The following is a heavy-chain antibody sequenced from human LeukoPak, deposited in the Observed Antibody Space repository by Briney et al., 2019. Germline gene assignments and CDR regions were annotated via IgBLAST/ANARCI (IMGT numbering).Heavy chain of an antibody. CDR3: ARCSTSIAAAGRDNWFDR. V-gene: IGHV1-18*01. CDR2: ISAYNGNT. D-gene: IGHD6-13*01. CDR1: GYTFTSYG. J-gene: IGHJ5*02. Sequence: GASVKVSCTASGYTFTSYGISWVRQAPGQGLEWMGWISAYNGNTNYSQKLQGRGTITTDTSTSTAYMELRSLRSDDTAVYYCARCSTSIAAAGRDNWFDRWGQGTLVTVSS.